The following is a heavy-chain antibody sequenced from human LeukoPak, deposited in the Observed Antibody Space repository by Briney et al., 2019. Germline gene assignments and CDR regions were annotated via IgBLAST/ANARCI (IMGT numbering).Heavy chain of an antibody. CDR3: ARGETDFDWLLSAVDY. D-gene: IGHD3-9*01. CDR2: INHSGST. J-gene: IGHJ4*02. Sequence: SETLSLTCAVYGGSFSGYYWSWIRQPPGKGLEWIGEINHSGSTNYNPSLKGRVTISVDTSKNQFSLKLSSVTAADTAVYYCARGETDFDWLLSAVDYWGQGTLVTVSS. V-gene: IGHV4-34*01. CDR1: GGSFSGYY.